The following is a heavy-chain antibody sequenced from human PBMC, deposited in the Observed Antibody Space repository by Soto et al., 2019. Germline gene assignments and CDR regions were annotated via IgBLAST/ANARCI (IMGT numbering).Heavy chain of an antibody. CDR3: ARDPFDEIVGLDY. CDR2: IYSSGST. CDR1: GGSVSSGSYY. V-gene: IGHV4-61*01. J-gene: IGHJ4*02. Sequence: PSETLSLTCTVSGGSVSSGSYYWSWIRQPPGKGLEWIGYIYSSGSTNYNPSLKSRVTLSVDTSKNQFSLKLSSVTAADTAVYYCARDPFDEIVGLDYWGQGTLVTVSS. D-gene: IGHD3-22*01.